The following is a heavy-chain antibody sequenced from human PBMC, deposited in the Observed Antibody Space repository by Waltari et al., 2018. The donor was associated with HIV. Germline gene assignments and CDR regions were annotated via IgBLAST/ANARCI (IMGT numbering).Heavy chain of an antibody. CDR2: ISSSSSSI. J-gene: IGHJ4*02. CDR1: GFTFSRYS. Sequence: EVQLVESGGDLVQPGGSLRLSCAASGFTFSRYSMNWVRQAPGKGLEWVSFISSSSSSIYYADSVRGRFTVSRDNAKNSLYLQMNSLRAEDTALYYCARDDLWGQGTLVTVSS. V-gene: IGHV3-48*01. CDR3: ARDDL.